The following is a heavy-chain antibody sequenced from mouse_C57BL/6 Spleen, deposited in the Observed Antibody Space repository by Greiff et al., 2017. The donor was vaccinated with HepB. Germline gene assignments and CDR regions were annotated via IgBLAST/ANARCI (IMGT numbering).Heavy chain of an antibody. CDR1: GFNIKDYY. CDR2: IDPEDGDT. V-gene: IGHV14-1*01. D-gene: IGHD1-1*01. CDR3: TTPYGSSPYWYFDV. J-gene: IGHJ1*03. Sequence: VHVKQSGAELVRPGASVKLSCTASGFNIKDYYMHWVKQRPEQGLEWIGRIDPEDGDTEYAPKFQGKATMTADTSSNTAYLQLSSLTSEDTAVYYCTTPYGSSPYWYFDVWGTGTTVTVSS.